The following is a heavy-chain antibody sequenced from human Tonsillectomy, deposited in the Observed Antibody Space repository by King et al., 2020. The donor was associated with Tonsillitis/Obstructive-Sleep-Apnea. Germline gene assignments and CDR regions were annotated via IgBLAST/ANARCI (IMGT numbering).Heavy chain of an antibody. V-gene: IGHV2-5*02. CDR1: GFSLSTGGVG. CDR2: IYWDDDK. D-gene: IGHD3-10*01. CDR3: ARGSYDSDAVDI. J-gene: IGHJ3*02. Sequence: TLKESGPTLVKPTQTLTLTCTFSGFSLSTGGVGVGWIRQPPGKALEWLALIYWDDDKLYSPSLKSRLTITKDTSKNQVVLTMTNLDPVDTATYSCARGSYDSDAVDIWGQGTIVTVSS.